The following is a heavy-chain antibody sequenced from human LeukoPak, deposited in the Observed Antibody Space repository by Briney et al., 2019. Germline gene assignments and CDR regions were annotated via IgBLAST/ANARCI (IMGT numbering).Heavy chain of an antibody. CDR2: IDPSDSYT. CDR3: ARLPRDYCSGGSCYSKGDY. D-gene: IGHD2-15*01. J-gene: IGHJ4*02. V-gene: IGHV5-10-1*01. CDR1: GYSFTSYW. Sequence: GESLRISCKGSGYSFTSYWISWVRQMPGKGLEWMGRIDPSDSYTNYSPSFQGHVTISADKSIRTAYLQWSSLKASDTAMYYCARLPRDYCSGGSCYSKGDYWGQGTLVTLSS.